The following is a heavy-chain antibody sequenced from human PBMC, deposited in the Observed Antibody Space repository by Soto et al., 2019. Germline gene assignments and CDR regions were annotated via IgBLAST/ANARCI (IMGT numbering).Heavy chain of an antibody. CDR1: GFTFSSYE. J-gene: IGHJ6*02. CDR2: ISSSGSTI. Sequence: PGGSLRLSCAASGFTFSSYEMNWVRQAPGKGLEWVSYISSSGSTIYYADSVKGRFTISRDNAKNSLYLQMNSLRAEDTAVYYCARDGLEGDSGWAYYYYGMDVWGQGTTGTVSS. D-gene: IGHD6-19*01. CDR3: ARDGLEGDSGWAYYYYGMDV. V-gene: IGHV3-48*03.